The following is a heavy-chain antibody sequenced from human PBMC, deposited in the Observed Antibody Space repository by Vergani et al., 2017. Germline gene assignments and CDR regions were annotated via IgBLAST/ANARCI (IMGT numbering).Heavy chain of an antibody. J-gene: IGHJ2*01. CDR3: AKDHYDFWSGYPNLSPFDL. V-gene: IGHV3-9*01. CDR2: SSWNSGSI. Sequence: EVQLVESGGGLVQPGRSLRLSCAASGFTFDDYAMHWVRQAPGEGLEWGSGSSWNSGSIGYADSVKGRFTISRYNAKNSLYLQMNSLRAEDTALYYCAKDHYDFWSGYPNLSPFDLWGRGTLVTVSS. CDR1: GFTFDDYA. D-gene: IGHD3-3*01.